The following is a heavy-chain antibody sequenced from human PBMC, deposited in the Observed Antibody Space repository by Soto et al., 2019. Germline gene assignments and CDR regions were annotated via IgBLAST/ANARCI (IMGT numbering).Heavy chain of an antibody. Sequence: GGSLRLSCAASGFTFSSYGMHWVRQAPGKGLEWVAVIWYDGSNKYYADSVKGRFTISRDNSKNTLYLQMNSLRAEDTAVYYCARDSSYDYVWGSYPIYGMDVWGQGTTVTVSS. D-gene: IGHD3-16*02. CDR1: GFTFSSYG. J-gene: IGHJ6*02. CDR2: IWYDGSNK. CDR3: ARDSSYDYVWGSYPIYGMDV. V-gene: IGHV3-33*01.